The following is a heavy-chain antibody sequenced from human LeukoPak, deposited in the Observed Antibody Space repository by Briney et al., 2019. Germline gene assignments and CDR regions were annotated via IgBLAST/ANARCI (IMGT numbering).Heavy chain of an antibody. D-gene: IGHD3-22*01. CDR3: ARDRSDSSGYSGLPDY. CDR2: ISSSGSTI. CDR1: GFTFSSYE. J-gene: IGHJ4*02. V-gene: IGHV3-48*03. Sequence: GGSLRLSCAASGFTFSSYEMNWVRQAPGKGLEWVSYISSSGSTIYYADSVKGRFTISRDNAKNSLYLQMNSLRAEDTAVYYCARDRSDSSGYSGLPDYWGQGTLVTVSS.